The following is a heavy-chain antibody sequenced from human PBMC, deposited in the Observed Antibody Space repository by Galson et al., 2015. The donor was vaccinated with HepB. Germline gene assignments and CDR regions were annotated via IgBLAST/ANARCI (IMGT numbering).Heavy chain of an antibody. V-gene: IGHV3-53*01. CDR3: ARAYSSSWYYFDY. CDR2: IYSGGST. D-gene: IGHD6-13*01. Sequence: SLRHSCPASGFNVSIHYRSWVRQAPGKGLEWVSVIYSGGSTYYADSVKGRFTISRDNSKNTLYLQMNSLRAEDTAVYYCARAYSSSWYYFDYWGQGTLVTVSS. CDR1: GFNVSIHY. J-gene: IGHJ4*02.